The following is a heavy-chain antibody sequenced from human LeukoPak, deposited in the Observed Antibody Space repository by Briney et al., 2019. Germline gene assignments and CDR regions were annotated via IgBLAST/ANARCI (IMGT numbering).Heavy chain of an antibody. CDR1: GFIFSSNY. J-gene: IGHJ4*02. CDR2: FQRDGHA. V-gene: IGHV3-53*01. D-gene: IGHD2-21*02. CDR3: AKGDTDCTCPGY. Sequence: GGSLRLSCAASGFIFSSNYMSWVRQTPGKGLEWVSTFQRDGHAAYADSVKGQFTISRDVSDTRIYLQMNSLRVEDTAVYYCAKGDTDCTCPGYWGRGTLVTVFS.